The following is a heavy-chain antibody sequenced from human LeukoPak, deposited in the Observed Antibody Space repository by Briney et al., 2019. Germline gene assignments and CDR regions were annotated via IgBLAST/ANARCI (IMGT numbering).Heavy chain of an antibody. J-gene: IGHJ5*02. CDR3: ARVIVVVVAATRQDYWFDP. V-gene: IGHV4-39*07. Sequence: SETLSLTCTVSGGSISSSSYYWGWIRQPPGKGLEWIGSIYHSGSTYYNPSLKSRVTISVDRSKNQFSLKLSSVTAADTAVYYCARVIVVVVAATRQDYWFDPWGQGTLVTVSS. D-gene: IGHD2-15*01. CDR2: IYHSGST. CDR1: GGSISSSSYY.